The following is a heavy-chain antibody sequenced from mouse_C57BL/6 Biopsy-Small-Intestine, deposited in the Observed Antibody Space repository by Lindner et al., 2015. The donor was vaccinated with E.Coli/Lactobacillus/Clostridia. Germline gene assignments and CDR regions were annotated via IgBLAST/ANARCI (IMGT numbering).Heavy chain of an antibody. J-gene: IGHJ2*01. CDR2: INPYNGDT. CDR3: ARFPHYSGYYFDY. D-gene: IGHD2-2*01. V-gene: IGHV1-20*01. Sequence: VQLQESGPELVKPGASVKMSCKASGYSFTGYFMNWVKQSRGKSLEWIGRINPYNGDTFYNQKFKGKATLTVDKSSSTAHMELRSLTSEDSALYYCARFPHYSGYYFDYWGQGTTLTVSS. CDR1: GYSFTGYF.